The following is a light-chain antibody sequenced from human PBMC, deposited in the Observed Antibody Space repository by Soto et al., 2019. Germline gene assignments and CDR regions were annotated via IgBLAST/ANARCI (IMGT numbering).Light chain of an antibody. CDR1: QSVSSGF. CDR2: DAS. Sequence: EIVFTQSPVTLSLSPGERATLSCRASQSVSSGFLAWYQQKPGQAPRLLIFDASRRATGIADRFSGSGSGIDFTLTVNRLEPGDFAVYYCQQYGSLPFTFGQGTRLEIK. V-gene: IGKV3-20*01. J-gene: IGKJ5*01. CDR3: QQYGSLPFT.